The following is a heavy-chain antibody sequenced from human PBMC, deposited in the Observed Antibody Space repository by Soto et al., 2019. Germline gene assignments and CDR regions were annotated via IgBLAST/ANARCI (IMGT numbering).Heavy chain of an antibody. V-gene: IGHV3-30-3*01. J-gene: IGHJ4*02. Sequence: QQQQVPSGGGVVHLGRSLTLSCAASGFTFNRHAIHWVRQSPGKGLEWVTVISRDGNNKYFVDSVKGRFTITRDNAKNTVILQMNSLRREDTAIYYCARSRSGAVADSFDYWGQGTPVTVSS. D-gene: IGHD3-10*01. CDR3: ARSRSGAVADSFDY. CDR1: GFTFNRHA. CDR2: ISRDGNNK.